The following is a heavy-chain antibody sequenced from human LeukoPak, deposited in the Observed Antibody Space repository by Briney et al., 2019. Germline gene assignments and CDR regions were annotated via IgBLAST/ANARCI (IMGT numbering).Heavy chain of an antibody. CDR3: ARDPTRVWLGDVDY. Sequence: GGPLRLSCAASGFTFSSYSMNWLRQAPGKGLDWVSSISSSSSYIYYADSVKGRFTISRDNAKNSLYLQMNSLRAEDTAVYYCARDPTRVWLGDVDYWGQGTLVTVSS. D-gene: IGHD5-18*01. J-gene: IGHJ4*02. CDR2: ISSSSSYI. V-gene: IGHV3-21*01. CDR1: GFTFSSYS.